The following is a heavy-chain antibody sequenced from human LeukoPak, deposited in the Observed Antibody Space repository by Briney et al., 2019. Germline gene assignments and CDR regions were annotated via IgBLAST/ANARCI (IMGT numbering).Heavy chain of an antibody. CDR1: GGSFSGYY. V-gene: IGHV4-34*01. CDR2: INHSGTT. D-gene: IGHD3-9*01. CDR3: ARDDTTYYDILTGPGY. J-gene: IGHJ4*02. Sequence: SETLSLTCAVYGGSFSGYYWSWIRQPPGEGLEWIGEINHSGTTNYNPSVKSRVTMSVDTSKNQFSLKLTSVTAADTAVYYCARDDTTYYDILTGPGYWGQGTLVTVSS.